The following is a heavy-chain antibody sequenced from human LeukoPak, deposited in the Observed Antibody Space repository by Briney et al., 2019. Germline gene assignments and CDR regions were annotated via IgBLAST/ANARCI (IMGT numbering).Heavy chain of an antibody. CDR1: GGSISTYY. CDR2: IYASGNT. V-gene: IGHV4-4*07. CDR3: AREYSSSSGKNAFDV. D-gene: IGHD6-6*01. J-gene: IGHJ3*01. Sequence: PSATLSLTCTVSGGSISTYYWSLIRQPAGKGLEWIGRIYASGNTNYNPSLKSRVTMSLDTSKNQFSLRPTSVTAADTAVYYCAREYSSSSGKNAFDVWGQGTMVTVSS.